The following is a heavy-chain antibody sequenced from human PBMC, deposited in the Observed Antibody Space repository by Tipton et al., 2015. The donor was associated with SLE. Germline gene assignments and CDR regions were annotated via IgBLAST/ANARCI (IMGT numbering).Heavy chain of an antibody. CDR1: GYTLTELS. CDR3: GTSENIPIRGAAFDI. D-gene: IGHD3-10*01. V-gene: IGHV1-24*01. Sequence: QLVQSGAEVKRPGASVKVSCKVSGYTLTELSIHWVRRAPGKGLEYMGGFDPEDHKTIYARKFQDRVTLTEDTSADTVYMELSSLRSEDTAIYYCGTSENIPIRGAAFDIWGQGTVVTVSS. J-gene: IGHJ3*02. CDR2: FDPEDHKT.